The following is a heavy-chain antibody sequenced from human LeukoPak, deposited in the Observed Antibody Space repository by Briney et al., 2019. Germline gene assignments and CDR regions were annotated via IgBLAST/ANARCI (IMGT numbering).Heavy chain of an antibody. CDR2: INHSGNT. Sequence: PSETLSLTCAVYGGSFSGFYWTWIRQPPGKGLEWIGEINHSGNTNYNPSLESRVTISVDTSKNQFSLKLSSVTAADTAVYYCARRSGKARGDYWGQGTLVTVSS. CDR3: ARRSGKARGDY. D-gene: IGHD1-26*01. CDR1: GGSFSGFY. V-gene: IGHV4-34*01. J-gene: IGHJ4*02.